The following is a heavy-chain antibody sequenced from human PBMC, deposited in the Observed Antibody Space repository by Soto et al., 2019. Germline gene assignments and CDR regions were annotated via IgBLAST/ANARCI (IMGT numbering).Heavy chain of an antibody. CDR2: INTNTGNP. CDR1: GYTFTSYA. D-gene: IGHD6-13*01. J-gene: IGHJ6*02. CDR3: ARDRYSSSWYPGGYYYYYGMDV. Sequence: ASVKVSCKASGYTFTSYAMNWVRQAPGQGLAWMGWINTNTGNPTYAQGFTGRFVFSLDTSVSTAYLQICSLKAEDTAVYYCARDRYSSSWYPGGYYYYYGMDVWGQGTTVTVSS. V-gene: IGHV7-4-1*01.